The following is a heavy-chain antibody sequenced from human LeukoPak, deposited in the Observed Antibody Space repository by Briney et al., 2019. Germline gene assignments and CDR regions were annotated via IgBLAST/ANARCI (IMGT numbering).Heavy chain of an antibody. V-gene: IGHV4-34*01. D-gene: IGHD3-3*01. CDR3: ARLDDFWSGSGSFDI. CDR1: GGSFSGYY. CDR2: INHSGST. J-gene: IGHJ3*02. Sequence: SETLSLTCAVYGGSFSGYYWSWIRQPPGKGLEWIGEINHSGSTNYNPSLKSRVIISVDTSQNQFSLKLSSVTAADTAVYYCARLDDFWSGSGSFDIWGQGTLVTVSS.